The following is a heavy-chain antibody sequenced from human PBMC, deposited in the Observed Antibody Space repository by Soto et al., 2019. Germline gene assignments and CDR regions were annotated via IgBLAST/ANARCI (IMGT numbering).Heavy chain of an antibody. J-gene: IGHJ3*02. V-gene: IGHV3-30-3*01. Sequence: QVQLVESGGGVVQPGRSLRLSCAASGFTFSSYAMHWVRQAPGKGLEWVAVISYDGSNKYYADSVKGRFTISRDNSKNAQYMQMNSLRAEDTAVYYCARSSRNTAMITFGGVIVNHAFDIWGQGTMVTVSS. CDR2: ISYDGSNK. CDR1: GFTFSSYA. CDR3: ARSSRNTAMITFGGVIVNHAFDI. D-gene: IGHD3-16*02.